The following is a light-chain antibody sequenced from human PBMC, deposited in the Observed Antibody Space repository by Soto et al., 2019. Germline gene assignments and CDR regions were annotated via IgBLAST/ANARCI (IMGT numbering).Light chain of an antibody. J-gene: IGLJ2*01. V-gene: IGLV1-44*01. CDR1: SSNIGSNT. CDR3: ATWDTSLNGI. Sequence: QSVLSQPPSASGTPGQTVTISCSGGSSNIGSNTVNWYKQFPGAAPKLLIYSNDQRPSGVPGRFSGSKSGTSASLAISGLQSEDEADYYCATWDTSLNGIFGGGTKVTVL. CDR2: SND.